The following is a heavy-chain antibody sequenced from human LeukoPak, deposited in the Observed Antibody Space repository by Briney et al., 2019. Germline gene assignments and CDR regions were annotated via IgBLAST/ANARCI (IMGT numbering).Heavy chain of an antibody. CDR2: INHSGST. Sequence: ASETLSLTCAVYGGSFSGYYWSWIRQPPGKGLEWIGEINHSGSTNYNPSLKSRVTISVDTSKNQFSLKLSSVTAADTALYYCARLDQQLETFDNWGQGTLVTVSS. J-gene: IGHJ4*02. CDR1: GGSFSGYY. D-gene: IGHD6-13*01. CDR3: ARLDQQLETFDN. V-gene: IGHV4-34*01.